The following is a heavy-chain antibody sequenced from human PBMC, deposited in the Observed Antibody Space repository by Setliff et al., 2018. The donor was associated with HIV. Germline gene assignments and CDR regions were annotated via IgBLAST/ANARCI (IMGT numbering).Heavy chain of an antibody. CDR3: ARDSITGTTPAFDY. Sequence: TLSLTCTVSGYSISSGYYWGWIRQPPGKGLEWIGSIYHSGSTYYNPSLKSRVTISVDTSKNQFSLKLSSVTAADTAVYYCARDSITGTTPAFDYWGQGTLVTVS. V-gene: IGHV4-38-2*02. CDR2: IYHSGST. J-gene: IGHJ4*02. CDR1: GYSISSGYY. D-gene: IGHD1-20*01.